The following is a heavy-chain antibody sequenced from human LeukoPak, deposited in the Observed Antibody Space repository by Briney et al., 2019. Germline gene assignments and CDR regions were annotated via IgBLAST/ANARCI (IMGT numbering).Heavy chain of an antibody. J-gene: IGHJ5*02. CDR2: INHRGST. Sequence: PSETLSLTCAVYGGSFSGYYWSWIRQPPGKGLEWIGEINHRGSTNYNPSLKSRVTISVDTSKTQFSLKLSSVTAADTAVYYCAREGYDILTGYYMYHWGQGTLVTVSS. CDR3: AREGYDILTGYYMYH. D-gene: IGHD3-9*01. CDR1: GGSFSGYY. V-gene: IGHV4-34*01.